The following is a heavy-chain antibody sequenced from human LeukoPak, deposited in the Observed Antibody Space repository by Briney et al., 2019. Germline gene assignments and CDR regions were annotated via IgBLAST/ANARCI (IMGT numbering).Heavy chain of an antibody. CDR3: ARGGGCTNGVCYTTYYYNMDV. J-gene: IGHJ6*03. CDR1: GFTFSDYY. V-gene: IGHV3-11*04. Sequence: GGSLRLSCAASGFTFSDYYMSWIRQAPGKGLEWVSYISSSGSTIYYADSVKGRFTISRDNAKNSLYLQVNSLRAEDTAVYYCARGGGCTNGVCYTTYYYNMDVWGKGTTVTVSS. D-gene: IGHD2-8*01. CDR2: ISSSGSTI.